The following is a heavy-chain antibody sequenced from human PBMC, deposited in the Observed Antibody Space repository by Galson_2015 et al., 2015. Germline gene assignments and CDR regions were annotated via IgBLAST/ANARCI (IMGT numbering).Heavy chain of an antibody. CDR2: ISYDGTNK. D-gene: IGHD3-9*01. CDR1: GFTFSSYA. V-gene: IGHV3-30-3*01. Sequence: SLRLSCAASGFTFSSYAMHWVRQAPGKGLECLAVISYDGTNKDYADSVEGRFTISRDNSKNTLYLQMNSLRAEDTAVYYCAGAGLRYFDWLSPAHWGQGTLV. CDR3: AGAGLRYFDWLSPAH. J-gene: IGHJ4*02.